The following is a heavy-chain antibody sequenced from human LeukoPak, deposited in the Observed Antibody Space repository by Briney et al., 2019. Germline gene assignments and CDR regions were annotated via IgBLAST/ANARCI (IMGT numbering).Heavy chain of an antibody. D-gene: IGHD2-15*01. CDR2: INYSGCT. CDR3: ARGYCSGGSCYSSYYYSYMDV. CDR1: GGSISSSSYY. J-gene: IGHJ6*03. V-gene: IGHV4-39*07. Sequence: TSETLSLTCTVSGGSISSSSYYWGWIRQPPGKGPEWIGSINYSGCTYYNPSLKSRVTISVDRSKNQFSLKLSSVTAADTAVYYCARGYCSGGSCYSSYYYSYMDVWGKGTTVTVSS.